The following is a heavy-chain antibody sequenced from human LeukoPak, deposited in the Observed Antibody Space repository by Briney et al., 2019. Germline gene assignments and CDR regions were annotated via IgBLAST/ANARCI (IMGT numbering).Heavy chain of an antibody. Sequence: SETLSLTCTVSVGSISSYYWSWIRQPPGKGLEWIWYIYYSGSTNYNPSLKSRVTISVDTSKNQFSLKLSSVTAADTAVYYCARDRGYSYGIDYWGQGTLVTVSS. CDR2: IYYSGST. J-gene: IGHJ4*02. CDR1: VGSISSYY. V-gene: IGHV4-59*01. CDR3: ARDRGYSYGIDY. D-gene: IGHD5-18*01.